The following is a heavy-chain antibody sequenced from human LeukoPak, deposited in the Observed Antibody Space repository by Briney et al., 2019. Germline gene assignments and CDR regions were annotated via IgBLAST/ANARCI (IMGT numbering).Heavy chain of an antibody. CDR3: ARERLDAFDI. CDR2: IIPIFGTA. D-gene: IGHD6-25*01. Sequence: ASVKVSCKASGGTFSSYVISWVRQAPGQGLEWMGGIIPIFGTANYAQKFQGRVTIIADESTSTVYMELSSLRSEDTAVYCCARERLDAFDIWGQGTTVTVSS. V-gene: IGHV1-69*01. CDR1: GGTFSSYV. J-gene: IGHJ3*02.